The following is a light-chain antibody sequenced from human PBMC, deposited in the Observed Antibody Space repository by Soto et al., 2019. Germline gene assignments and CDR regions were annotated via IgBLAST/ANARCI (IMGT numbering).Light chain of an antibody. V-gene: IGLV1-44*01. J-gene: IGLJ2*01. Sequence: QSVLTQPPSASGTPGQRVTISCSGSSSNIGSNTVNWYQQLPGTAPKLLIYSNNQRPSGVPDRFSGSKSGTLASLAISGLQSEDEADYYCAAWDDSLNVVVFGGGTKVTVL. CDR3: AAWDDSLNVVV. CDR2: SNN. CDR1: SSNIGSNT.